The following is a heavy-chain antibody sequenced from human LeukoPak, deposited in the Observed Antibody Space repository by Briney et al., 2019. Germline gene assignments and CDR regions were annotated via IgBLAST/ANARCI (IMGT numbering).Heavy chain of an antibody. J-gene: IGHJ4*02. CDR2: IKQDGSET. D-gene: IGHD3-3*01. V-gene: IGHV3-7*01. CDR3: ARDFWGAYRVDFFDF. CDR1: VFTFSNYW. Sequence: GGSLRLSCAASVFTFSNYWMSWVPWAPGKGLEGVANIKQDGSETYYVDSVRGRFTISRDNARNSLYLQMNSLRGEDTAIYYCARDFWGAYRVDFFDFWGQGALVTVSS.